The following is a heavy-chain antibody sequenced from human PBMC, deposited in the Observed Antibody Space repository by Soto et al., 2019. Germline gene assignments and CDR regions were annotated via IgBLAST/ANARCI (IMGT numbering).Heavy chain of an antibody. V-gene: IGHV3-74*01. CDR1: GFTFSNHW. Sequence: EVQLVESGGGLVQPGESLRLSCEASGFTFSNHWMHWVRQAPGKGPVWVARIKTDGSTTNYADYVKGRFTVSRDNAKNTLFLQMNSLRVEATAVYYCARNWNGVDYWGQGTLVTVSS. J-gene: IGHJ4*02. CDR3: ARNWNGVDY. D-gene: IGHD1-1*01. CDR2: IKTDGSTT.